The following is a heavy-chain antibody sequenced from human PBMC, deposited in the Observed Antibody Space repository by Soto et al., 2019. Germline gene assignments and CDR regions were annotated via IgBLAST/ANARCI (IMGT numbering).Heavy chain of an antibody. Sequence: QVQLVQSGSDLKKPGTSVKVSCKASGYTFTRNPINWVRQAPGEGLEWMGWINTKTGNPTYARDFTGRFVFSWDTSVSTAYLQIYSLRPEDTAVYFRARKVDVNYDYFDYWGQGTLVTVSS. J-gene: IGHJ4*02. CDR2: INTKTGNP. CDR3: ARKVDVNYDYFDY. CDR1: GYTFTRNP. D-gene: IGHD4-4*01. V-gene: IGHV7-4-1*01.